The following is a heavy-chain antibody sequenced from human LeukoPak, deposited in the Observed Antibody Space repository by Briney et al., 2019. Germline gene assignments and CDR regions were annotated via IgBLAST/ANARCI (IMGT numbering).Heavy chain of an antibody. V-gene: IGHV1-8*01. CDR2: MNPNSGNT. Sequence: ASVKVSCKASGYTFTSYDINWVRQATGQGLEWMGWMNPNSGNTGYAQEFQGRVTMTRNTSISTAYMELSSLRSEDTAVYYCARETYCSGGSCYSWIDYWGQGTLVTVSS. CDR1: GYTFTSYD. CDR3: ARETYCSGGSCYSWIDY. D-gene: IGHD2-15*01. J-gene: IGHJ4*02.